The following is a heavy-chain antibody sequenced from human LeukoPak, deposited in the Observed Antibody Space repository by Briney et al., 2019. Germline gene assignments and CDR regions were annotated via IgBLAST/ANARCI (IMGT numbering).Heavy chain of an antibody. CDR2: IKQDGSEK. V-gene: IGHV3-7*01. Sequence: PGGSLRLSCAASGVTVSGNYMSWVRQAPGKGLEWVANIKQDGSEKYYVDSVKGRFTISRDNAKNSLYLQMNSLRAEDTAVYYCARELAGHYYGSGSFFDYWGQGTLVTVSS. D-gene: IGHD3-10*01. CDR3: ARELAGHYYGSGSFFDY. CDR1: GVTVSGNY. J-gene: IGHJ4*02.